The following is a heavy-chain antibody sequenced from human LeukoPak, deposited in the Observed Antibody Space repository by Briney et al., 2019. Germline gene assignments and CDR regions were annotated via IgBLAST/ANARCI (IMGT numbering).Heavy chain of an antibody. CDR2: IYYSGST. D-gene: IGHD3-22*01. CDR1: GCTISSYY. V-gene: IGHV4-59*01. J-gene: IGHJ5*02. Sequence: PSETLSLTCTASGCTISSYYRSWIWQPPGKGLEWIGYIYYSGSTNYNPSLKSRVNISVDTSKNQFSLKLSSVTAADTAVYYCARDYYDSSGYWYWFDPWGQGTLVTVSS. CDR3: ARDYYDSSGYWYWFDP.